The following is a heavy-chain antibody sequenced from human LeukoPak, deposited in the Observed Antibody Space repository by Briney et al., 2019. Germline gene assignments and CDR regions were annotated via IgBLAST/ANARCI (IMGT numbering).Heavy chain of an antibody. Sequence: PGGFLRLSCAASGFTFSDYYMSWIRQAPGKGLKWVSYISSSGSTIYYADSVKGRFTISRDNAKNSLYLQMNSLRAEDTAVYYCARRTEGGYSYGYRYYYYYMDVWGKGTTVTVSS. CDR1: GFTFSDYY. D-gene: IGHD5-18*01. J-gene: IGHJ6*03. V-gene: IGHV3-11*04. CDR2: ISSSGSTI. CDR3: ARRTEGGYSYGYRYYYYYMDV.